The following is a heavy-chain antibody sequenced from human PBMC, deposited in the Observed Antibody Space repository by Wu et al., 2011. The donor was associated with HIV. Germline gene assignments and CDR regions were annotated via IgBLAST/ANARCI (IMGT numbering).Heavy chain of an antibody. V-gene: IGHV1-69*04. CDR3: ARDLVRIAASGTDY. J-gene: IGHJ4*02. CDR1: GGTFSSYA. Sequence: QVHLVQSGAEVKKPGSSVKVSCKASGGTFSSYAISWVRQAPGQGLEWMGIISPSGHSTIYAQRFQGRVTVTRDTSTSTVYMELSSLTSEDTAVYYCARDLVRIAASGTDYWGQGTLVTVSS. CDR2: ISPSGHST. D-gene: IGHD6-13*01.